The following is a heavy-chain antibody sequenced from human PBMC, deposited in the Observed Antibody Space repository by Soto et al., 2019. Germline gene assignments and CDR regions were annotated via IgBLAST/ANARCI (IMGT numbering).Heavy chain of an antibody. CDR1: GFIFTNYA. Sequence: GGALRLSCAASGFIFTNYAMNWVRQAPGKGLEWVSVIGGRGNSAYYADSVQGRFTISRDNSKNTLSLQMSSLTADDTAIYYCVREGRGSFDFWGRGTMVTVSS. CDR2: IGGRGNSA. D-gene: IGHD5-12*01. J-gene: IGHJ3*01. V-gene: IGHV3-23*01. CDR3: VREGRGSFDF.